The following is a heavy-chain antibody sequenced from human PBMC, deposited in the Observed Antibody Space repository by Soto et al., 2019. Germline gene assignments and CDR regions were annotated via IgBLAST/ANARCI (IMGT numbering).Heavy chain of an antibody. CDR1: GFTFSSYA. D-gene: IGHD1-7*01. CDR2: ISGSGGST. Sequence: PGGSLRLSCAASGFTFSSYAMSWVRQAPGKGLEWVSAISGSGGSTYYADSVKGRFTITRDNSKNTLYLQMNSLRAEDTAVYYCAKDALELQSGPSNFDYWGQGTLVTVSS. V-gene: IGHV3-23*01. CDR3: AKDALELQSGPSNFDY. J-gene: IGHJ4*02.